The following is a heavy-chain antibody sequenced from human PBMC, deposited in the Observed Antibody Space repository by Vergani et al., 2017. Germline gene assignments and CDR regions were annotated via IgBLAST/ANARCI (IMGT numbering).Heavy chain of an antibody. Sequence: QLQLQESGPRLVKPSETLSLTCSLSGMSISNNNYYWGWIRQPPGKGLEWIGSIYDSRNNNYSPSLKSRVSISVDTSKNQFSLNLTSVTAADTAVYHCARHLRQLARNDVFDIWGHGTLVTVSS. CDR1: GMSISNNNYY. CDR2: IYDSRNN. V-gene: IGHV4-39*01. D-gene: IGHD6-6*01. J-gene: IGHJ3*02. CDR3: ARHLRQLARNDVFDI.